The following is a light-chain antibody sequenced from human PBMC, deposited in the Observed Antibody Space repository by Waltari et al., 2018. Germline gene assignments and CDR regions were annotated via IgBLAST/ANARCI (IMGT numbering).Light chain of an antibody. J-gene: IGLJ3*02. CDR1: NIGRKD. CDR2: DDS. Sequence: SYVLTHPPSVSVAPGNQATITCRGTNIGRKDGHWYQQRPGQAPMLVVHDDSDRPSGIPDRFSGSNSGNTATLTISRVEAGDEADYYCQVWDRSYDQWVFGGGTKLTVL. V-gene: IGLV3-21*03. CDR3: QVWDRSYDQWV.